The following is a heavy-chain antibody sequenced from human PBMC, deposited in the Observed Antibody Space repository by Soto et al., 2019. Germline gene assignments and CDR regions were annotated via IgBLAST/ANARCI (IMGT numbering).Heavy chain of an antibody. V-gene: IGHV1-69*01. CDR2: IVPVFSKP. D-gene: IGHD5-12*01. CDR1: GGNFSTFG. CDR3: AREGSGYNL. Sequence: KVSSKASGGNFSTFGISWVRQAPGQGLGWMGGIVPVFSKPNYAQRFRGRLTITADESTSTGYMELISLGSDAAAVYYCAREGSGYNLWGQGTQVTVSS. J-gene: IGHJ4*02.